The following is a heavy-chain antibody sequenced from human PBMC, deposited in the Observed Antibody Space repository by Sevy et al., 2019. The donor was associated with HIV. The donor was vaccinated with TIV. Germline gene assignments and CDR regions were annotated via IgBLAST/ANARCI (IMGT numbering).Heavy chain of an antibody. V-gene: IGHV3-48*01. CDR2: ISNSRGTI. CDR3: SRAGGDCYSKNEGGFVS. Sequence: GGSLRLSCAASGFTFSAYSMNWVRQAPGKGLEWVSYISNSRGTIYYADSVKGQFTISRDNGKSSMYLEMNGMRAEDRAVYDCSRAGGDCYSKNEGGFVSWGQGTLVTVSS. J-gene: IGHJ5*01. CDR1: GFTFSAYS. D-gene: IGHD2-21*01.